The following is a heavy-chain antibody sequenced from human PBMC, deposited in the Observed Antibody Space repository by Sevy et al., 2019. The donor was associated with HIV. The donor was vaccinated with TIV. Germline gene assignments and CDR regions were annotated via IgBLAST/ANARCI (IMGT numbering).Heavy chain of an antibody. V-gene: IGHV4-30-4*02. CDR2: IYYSGST. Sequence: SETLSLTCTVSGGSISSGDYYWSWIRQPPGKGLEWIGYIYYSGSTYYNPSLKSQVTISVDTSKNQFSLKLSSVTAADTAVYYCARLSGYATSNWGQGTLVTVSS. J-gene: IGHJ4*02. CDR1: GGSISSGDYY. D-gene: IGHD5-12*01. CDR3: ARLSGYATSN.